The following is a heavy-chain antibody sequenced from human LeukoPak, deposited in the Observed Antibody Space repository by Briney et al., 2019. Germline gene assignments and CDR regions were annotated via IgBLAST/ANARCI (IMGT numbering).Heavy chain of an antibody. CDR3: AKDISYDILTGSKDY. Sequence: SLRLSCSASGFTFDDYAMHLVRQASGKGLEWVSGISWNSGSIGYADSVKGRFTISRDNAKNSLYLQMNSLRAEDTALYYCAKDISYDILTGSKDYWGQGTLVTVSS. V-gene: IGHV3-9*01. CDR1: GFTFDDYA. J-gene: IGHJ4*02. CDR2: ISWNSGSI. D-gene: IGHD3-9*01.